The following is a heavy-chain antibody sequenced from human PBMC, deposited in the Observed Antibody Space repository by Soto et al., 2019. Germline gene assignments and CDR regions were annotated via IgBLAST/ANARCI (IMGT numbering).Heavy chain of an antibody. Sequence: ASVKVSCKASGYTFTSYGISWVRQAPGQGLEWMGWISAYNGNTNYAQKLQGRVTMNTDTSTSTAYMELRSLRSDDTAVYYCARDNGYFDLSVSDYCMDFWGQGTMVTVSS. CDR3: ARDNGYFDLSVSDYCMDF. CDR1: GYTFTSYG. D-gene: IGHD3-9*01. J-gene: IGHJ6*02. V-gene: IGHV1-18*04. CDR2: ISAYNGNT.